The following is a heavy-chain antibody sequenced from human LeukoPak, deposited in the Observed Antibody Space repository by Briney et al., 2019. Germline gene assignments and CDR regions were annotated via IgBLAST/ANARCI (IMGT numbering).Heavy chain of an antibody. CDR1: GYTFTGYY. J-gene: IGHJ4*02. D-gene: IGHD3-22*01. CDR2: IIPIFGTA. V-gene: IGHV1-69*13. CDR3: ARVHSGYYYQDPGSLVY. Sequence: SVKVSCKASGYTFTGYYIHWVRQAPGQGLEWMGGIIPIFGTANYAQKFQGRVTITADESTSTAYMELSSLRSEDTAVYYCARVHSGYYYQDPGSLVYWGQGTLVTVSS.